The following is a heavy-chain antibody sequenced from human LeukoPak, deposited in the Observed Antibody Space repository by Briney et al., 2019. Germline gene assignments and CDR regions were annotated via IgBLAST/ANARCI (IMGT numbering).Heavy chain of an antibody. CDR1: GGSISSYY. CDR2: IYYSGST. Sequence: SETLSLTCTVSGGSISSYYWSWIRQPPGKGLEWIGYIYYSGSTNYNPSLKSRVTISVDTSKNQFSLKLSSVTAADTAVYYCARGDGYCSSTSCFFDAFGIWGQGTMVTVSS. D-gene: IGHD2-2*01. CDR3: ARGDGYCSSTSCFFDAFGI. J-gene: IGHJ3*02. V-gene: IGHV4-59*01.